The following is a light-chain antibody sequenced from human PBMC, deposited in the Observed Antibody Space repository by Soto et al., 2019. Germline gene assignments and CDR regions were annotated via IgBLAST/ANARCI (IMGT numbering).Light chain of an antibody. CDR1: QRLSTNY. V-gene: IGKV3-20*01. J-gene: IGKJ2*01. Sequence: EIVLTQSPDILSLSPGEGATLSCRASQRLSTNYLAWYQQKPGQAPRLLIYGASNRATGIPDRFSGSGSGTDFTLTISRLEPEDSAVYYCQEYGRTFGQGTKLEIK. CDR3: QEYGRT. CDR2: GAS.